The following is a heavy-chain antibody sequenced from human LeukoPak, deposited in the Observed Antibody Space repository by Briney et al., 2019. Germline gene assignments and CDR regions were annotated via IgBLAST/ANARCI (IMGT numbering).Heavy chain of an antibody. CDR3: AKPQWPNSSHYFDY. J-gene: IGHJ4*02. CDR1: GFTFSNAW. V-gene: IGHV3-15*01. CDR2: IKSKTDGGTT. Sequence: GGSLRLSCAASGFTFSNAWMSWVRQAPGKGLEWVGRIKSKTDGGTTDYAAPVKGRFTISRDDSKNTLYLQMNSLRAEDTAVYYCAKPQWPNSSHYFDYWGQGTLVTVSS. D-gene: IGHD6-19*01.